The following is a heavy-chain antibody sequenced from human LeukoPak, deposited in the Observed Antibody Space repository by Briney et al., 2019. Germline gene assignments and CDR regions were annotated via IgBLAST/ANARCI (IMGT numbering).Heavy chain of an antibody. J-gene: IGHJ6*02. CDR1: GFSVSDNY. V-gene: IGHV3-53*04. CDR2: IYTGDKT. Sequence: GGSLRLSCAASGFSVSDNYMSWVRQAPGKGLEWVSVIYTGDKTHYTDSARDRFTISRHNSKNTPYLQMNSLRPEDTAVYFCVRERYCTDARCLYGMDVWGQGTTVTVSS. D-gene: IGHD2-8*01. CDR3: VRERYCTDARCLYGMDV.